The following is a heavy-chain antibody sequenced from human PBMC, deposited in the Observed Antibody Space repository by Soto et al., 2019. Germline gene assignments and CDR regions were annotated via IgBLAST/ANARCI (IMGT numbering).Heavy chain of an antibody. CDR1: GYSISSGYY. CDR3: ARDLTYYDSSGYRNWFDP. D-gene: IGHD3-22*01. J-gene: IGHJ5*02. CDR2: IYHGGST. V-gene: IGHV4-38-2*02. Sequence: SETLSLTCAVSGYSISSGYYWGWLRQPPGKGLEWIGSIYHGGSTYYNPSLKSRVTMSVDTSKNQFSLKLSSVTAADTAVYYCARDLTYYDSSGYRNWFDPWGQGTLVTVSS.